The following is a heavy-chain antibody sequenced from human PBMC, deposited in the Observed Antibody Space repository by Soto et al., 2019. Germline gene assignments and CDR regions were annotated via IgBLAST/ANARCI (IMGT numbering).Heavy chain of an antibody. CDR3: ARDEAARPPYYNNGMDV. V-gene: IGHV3-33*01. CDR2: VWYDGNAK. Sequence: QVQLVESGGGVVQPGGSLRVSCAASGFSFSSYGMHWVRQAPGKGLEWVAVVWYDGNAKYYLDSVKGRFIVSRDNSKNTLYLQMNSLRAEDTAVYYCARDEAARPPYYNNGMDVWGQGITVTVSS. J-gene: IGHJ6*02. CDR1: GFSFSSYG. D-gene: IGHD6-6*01.